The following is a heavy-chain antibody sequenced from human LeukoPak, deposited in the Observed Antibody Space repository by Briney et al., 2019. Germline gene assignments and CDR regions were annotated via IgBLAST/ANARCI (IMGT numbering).Heavy chain of an antibody. J-gene: IGHJ4*01. Sequence: PGGSLRLSCAASGFTFGDFVMNWVRQAPGKGLEWVSSITGHADKTYYADSVKGRFTLSRDNSKNTVYLQMDSLRADDTALYFCATRSCSGHNCGYFAYWGHGTLVTVSS. CDR3: ATRSCSGHNCGYFAY. D-gene: IGHD2-15*01. CDR2: ITGHADKT. CDR1: GFTFGDFV. V-gene: IGHV3-23*01.